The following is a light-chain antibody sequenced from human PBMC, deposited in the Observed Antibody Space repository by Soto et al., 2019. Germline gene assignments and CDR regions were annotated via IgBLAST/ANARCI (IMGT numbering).Light chain of an antibody. J-gene: IGKJ4*01. CDR1: QSVSSS. Sequence: EIVLTQSPGTLSLSPGERATLSRRASQSVSSSLAWYQQKPGQAPRLLIYGASSRATGIPDRFSGSGSGTDFTLAISRLEPEDFAVYYCQQYGSSPPLTFGGGTKVEIK. CDR3: QQYGSSPPLT. V-gene: IGKV3-20*01. CDR2: GAS.